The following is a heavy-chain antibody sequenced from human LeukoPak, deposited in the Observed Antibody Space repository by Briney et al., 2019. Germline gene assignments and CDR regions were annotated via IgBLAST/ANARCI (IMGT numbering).Heavy chain of an antibody. CDR3: AKFPLAIAVAVRDY. D-gene: IGHD6-19*01. V-gene: IGHV3-30*02. CDR2: IRYDGSNK. J-gene: IGHJ4*02. CDR1: GFTFSGYD. Sequence: GGSLRLSCAASGFTFSGYDMHWVRQAPGKGLEWVAFIRYDGSNKYYADSVKGRFTISRDNSKNTLYLQTNSLRAEDTAVYYCAKFPLAIAVAVRDYWGQGTLVTVSS.